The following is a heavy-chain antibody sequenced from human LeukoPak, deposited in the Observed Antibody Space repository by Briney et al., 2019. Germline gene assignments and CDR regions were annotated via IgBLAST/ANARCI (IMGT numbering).Heavy chain of an antibody. D-gene: IGHD3-3*01. V-gene: IGHV3-30-3*01. CDR3: AKEGWSGTSFHFDY. CDR1: GFTFSSYA. CDR2: ISYDGSNK. J-gene: IGHJ4*02. Sequence: GGSLRLSCAASGFTFSSYAMHWVRQAPGKGLEWVAVISYDGSNKYYADSVKGRFTISRDNSKNTLYLQMNSLRAEDTAVYYCAKEGWSGTSFHFDYWGQGTLVTVSS.